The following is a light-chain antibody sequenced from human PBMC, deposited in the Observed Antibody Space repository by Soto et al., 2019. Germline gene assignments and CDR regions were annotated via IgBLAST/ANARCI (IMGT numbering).Light chain of an antibody. CDR2: AAS. Sequence: DSPMTQAPASLSASVGVRVTITCRASQSISSYLNWYQQKPWKAPKLLIYAASSLQSGVPSRFSGSGSGTDFTLTISSLQPEDFATYYCQQSYSTVITFGQGTRLEIK. CDR3: QQSYSTVIT. V-gene: IGKV1-39*01. CDR1: QSISSY. J-gene: IGKJ5*01.